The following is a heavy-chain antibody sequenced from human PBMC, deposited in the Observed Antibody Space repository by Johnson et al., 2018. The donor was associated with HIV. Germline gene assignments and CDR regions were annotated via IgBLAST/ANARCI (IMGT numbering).Heavy chain of an antibody. V-gene: IGHV3-30-3*01. CDR1: GFTFSSYA. J-gene: IGHJ3*02. CDR2: ISYDGSNK. CDR3: ARDSHPAAVGILIGAFDI. Sequence: QMLLVESGGGVVQPGRSLRLSCAASGFTFSSYAMHWVRQAPGKGLEWVAVISYDGSNKYYADSVKGRFTISRDNSKNTLYLQMNSLRAEDTAVYYCARDSHPAAVGILIGAFDIWGQGTMVTVSS. D-gene: IGHD6-13*01.